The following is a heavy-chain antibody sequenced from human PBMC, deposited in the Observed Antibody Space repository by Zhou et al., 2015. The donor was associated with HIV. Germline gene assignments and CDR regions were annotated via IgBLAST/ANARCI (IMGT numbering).Heavy chain of an antibody. CDR2: INTDGSVT. V-gene: IGHV3-74*01. D-gene: IGHD2-15*01. CDR3: SREGILPLWYFDL. Sequence: EVQLVESGGGLVQPGGSLRLSCAASGFTFSSYWMHWVRQAPGRGLEWVSLINTDGSVTNYADSVKGRFTISRDNAKNTLYLQMNSLRAEDTAMYYCSREGILPLWYFDLWGPGTLVTVSS. J-gene: IGHJ2*01. CDR1: GFTFSSYW.